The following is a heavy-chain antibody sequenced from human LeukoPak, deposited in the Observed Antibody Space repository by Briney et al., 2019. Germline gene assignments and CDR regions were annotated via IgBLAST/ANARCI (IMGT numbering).Heavy chain of an antibody. J-gene: IGHJ6*03. CDR3: ARTSYCSSTSCYHGYYYYYMDV. V-gene: IGHV1-18*01. CDR2: ISAYNGNT. Sequence: ASVKVSCKASGYTFTSYGISWVRQAPGQGLEWMGWISAYNGNTNYAQKLQGRVTMTTDTSTSTAYMELRSLRSDDTAVYYCARTSYCSSTSCYHGYYYYYMDVWGKGTTVTVSS. D-gene: IGHD2-2*01. CDR1: GYTFTSYG.